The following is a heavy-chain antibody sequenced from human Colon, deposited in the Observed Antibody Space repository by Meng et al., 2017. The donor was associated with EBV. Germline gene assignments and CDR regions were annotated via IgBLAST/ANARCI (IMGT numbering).Heavy chain of an antibody. V-gene: IGHV1-3*01. J-gene: IGHJ4*02. CDR1: GYTFSTYT. D-gene: IGHD2-2*01. CDR2: INGGNGKT. Sequence: QVQLVQSGSEFKKPVASVKVSCKASGYTFSTYTINWVRQAHGRGLEWMGWINGGNGKTKYSQKFQGRVTITRDTSASTAYMELSSLRSEDTAVYYCARDVVVPAALTVRIDYWGQGTLVTVSS. CDR3: ARDVVVPAALTVRIDY.